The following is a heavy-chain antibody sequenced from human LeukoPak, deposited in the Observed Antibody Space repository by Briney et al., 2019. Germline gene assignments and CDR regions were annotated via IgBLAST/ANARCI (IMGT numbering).Heavy chain of an antibody. V-gene: IGHV3-21*01. J-gene: IGHJ4*02. CDR3: ARDSDSSGHYYMDYFDY. Sequence: GGSLRLSCAASGNYWMHWVRQAPGKGLEWVSSISSSSRDINYADSVKGRFTISRDNAWNSLYLQMNSLRAEDTAVYYCARDSDSSGHYYMDYFDYWGQGALVTVSS. D-gene: IGHD3-22*01. CDR2: ISSSSRDI. CDR1: GNYW.